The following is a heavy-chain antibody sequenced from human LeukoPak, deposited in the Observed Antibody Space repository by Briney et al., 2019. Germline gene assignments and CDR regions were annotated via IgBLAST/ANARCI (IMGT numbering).Heavy chain of an antibody. CDR1: GFTFSNLL. D-gene: IGHD2-2*01. Sequence: PGGSLRLSCAASGFTFSNLLMTWVRQAPGKGPEWVSAISGSGGDTYYADSVKGRFTISRDNSKNTLYLQMNSLRAEDTAVYYCAKEIVVVPAATSAIDYWGQGTLVTVSS. V-gene: IGHV3-23*01. J-gene: IGHJ4*02. CDR3: AKEIVVVPAATSAIDY. CDR2: ISGSGGDT.